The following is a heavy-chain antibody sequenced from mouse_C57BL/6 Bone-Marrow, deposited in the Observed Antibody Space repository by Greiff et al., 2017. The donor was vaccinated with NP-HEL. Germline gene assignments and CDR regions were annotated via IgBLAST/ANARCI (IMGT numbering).Heavy chain of an antibody. Sequence: EVQLQESGPGLVKPSQSLSLTCSVTGYSITSGYYWNWIRQFPGNKLEWMGYISYDGSNNYNPSLKNRISITRDTSKNQFFLKLNSVTNEDTATDYCARDLTGFAYWGQGTLVTVAA. CDR1: GYSITSGYY. V-gene: IGHV3-6*01. CDR2: ISYDGSN. CDR3: ARDLTGFAY. J-gene: IGHJ3*01. D-gene: IGHD4-1*01.